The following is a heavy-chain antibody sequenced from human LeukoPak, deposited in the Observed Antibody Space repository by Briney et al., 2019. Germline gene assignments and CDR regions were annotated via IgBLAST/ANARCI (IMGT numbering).Heavy chain of an antibody. J-gene: IGHJ4*02. D-gene: IGHD3-3*01. CDR1: GFTFSNAW. CDR3: TTELEALEWLLSPGDY. V-gene: IGHV3-15*01. CDR2: IKSKTDGGTT. Sequence: GGSLRLSCAASGFTFSNAWMSWVRQAPGMGLEWVGRIKSKTDGGTTDYAAPVKGRFTISRDDSKNTLYLQMNSLKTEDTAVYYCTTELEALEWLLSPGDYWGQGTLVTVSS.